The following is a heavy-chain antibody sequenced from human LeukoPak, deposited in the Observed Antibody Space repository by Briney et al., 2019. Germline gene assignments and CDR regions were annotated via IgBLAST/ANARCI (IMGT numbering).Heavy chain of an antibody. J-gene: IGHJ3*02. CDR1: GFTFSSYA. D-gene: IGHD6-13*01. Sequence: GGSLRLSCAASGFTFSSYAMSWVRQAPGKGLEWVSAISGSGGSTYYADSVKGRFAISRDNSKNTLYLQMNSLRAEDTAVYYCAKDLQLENAFDIWGQGTMVTVSS. V-gene: IGHV3-23*01. CDR2: ISGSGGST. CDR3: AKDLQLENAFDI.